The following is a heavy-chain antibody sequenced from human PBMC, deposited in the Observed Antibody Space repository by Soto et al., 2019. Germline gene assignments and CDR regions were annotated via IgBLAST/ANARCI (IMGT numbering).Heavy chain of an antibody. J-gene: IGHJ6*02. CDR1: GGSISSSSYY. Sequence: PSETLSLTCTVSGGSISSSSYYWGWIRQPPGKGLEWIGSIYYSGSTYYNPSLKSRVTISVDTSKNQFSLTLSSVTAADTAVYYCARQADWSGYYNYYYYGMDVWGQGTTVTVSS. CDR2: IYYSGST. CDR3: ARQADWSGYYNYYYYGMDV. D-gene: IGHD3-3*01. V-gene: IGHV4-39*01.